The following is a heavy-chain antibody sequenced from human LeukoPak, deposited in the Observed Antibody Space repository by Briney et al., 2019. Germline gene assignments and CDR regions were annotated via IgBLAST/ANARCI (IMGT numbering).Heavy chain of an antibody. CDR2: IYHGGST. D-gene: IGHD3-22*01. CDR1: GGSISSGGYS. Sequence: PSETLSLTCAVSGGSISSGGYSWSWIRQPPGKGLEWIGYIYHGGSTYYNPSLKSRVTISVDRSKNQFSLKLSSVTAADTAVYYCARDAYDTGAFDIRGQGTMVTVSS. V-gene: IGHV4-30-2*01. J-gene: IGHJ3*02. CDR3: ARDAYDTGAFDI.